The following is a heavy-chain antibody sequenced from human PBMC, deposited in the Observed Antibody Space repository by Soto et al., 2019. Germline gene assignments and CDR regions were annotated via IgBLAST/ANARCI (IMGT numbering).Heavy chain of an antibody. CDR3: ATEPSVEGAFDI. V-gene: IGHV3-33*01. Sequence: GGSLRLSCAASGFTFSSYGMHWVRQAPGKGLEWVAVIWYDGSNKYYADSVKGRFTISRDNSKNTLYLQMNSLRAEDTAVYYCATEPSVEGAFDIWGQGTMVTVSS. D-gene: IGHD2-21*01. CDR1: GFTFSSYG. J-gene: IGHJ3*02. CDR2: IWYDGSNK.